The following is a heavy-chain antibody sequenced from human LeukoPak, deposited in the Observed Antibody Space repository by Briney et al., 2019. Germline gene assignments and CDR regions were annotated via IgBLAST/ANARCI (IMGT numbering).Heavy chain of an antibody. CDR3: ERVAGYDILTGYWTDSFDY. V-gene: IGHV3-74*01. CDR2: INSDGSST. D-gene: IGHD3-9*01. Sequence: GGSLRLSCAASGFTFSSYWMHWVRQAPGKGLVWASRINSDGSSTSYADSVKGRFTISRDNAKDTLYLQMNSLRAEDTAVYYCERVAGYDILTGYWTDSFDYWGQGTLVTVSS. CDR1: GFTFSSYW. J-gene: IGHJ4*02.